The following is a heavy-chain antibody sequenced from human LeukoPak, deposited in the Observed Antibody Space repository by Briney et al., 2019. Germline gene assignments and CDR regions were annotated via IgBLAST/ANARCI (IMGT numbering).Heavy chain of an antibody. CDR1: GGSISSSSYY. CDR3: ATWAVYCSSTSCYDH. Sequence: SETLSLTCTVSGGSISSSSYYWGWICQPPGKGLEWIGSIYYSGSTYYNPSLRSRVTISVDTSKNQFTLKLSSVTAADTAVYYCATWAVYCSSTSCYDHWGQGTLVTVSS. CDR2: IYYSGST. J-gene: IGHJ4*02. V-gene: IGHV4-39*01. D-gene: IGHD2-2*01.